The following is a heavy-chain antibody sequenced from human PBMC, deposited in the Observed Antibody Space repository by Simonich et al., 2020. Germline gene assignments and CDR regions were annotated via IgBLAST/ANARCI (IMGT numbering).Heavy chain of an antibody. D-gene: IGHD1-26*01. J-gene: IGHJ5*02. CDR2: MGPAGYT. CDR1: GFTFSSYD. V-gene: IGHV3-13*01. CDR3: ARGGYSGSYNWFDP. Sequence: EVQLVESGGGLVQPGGSLRLSCAASGFTFSSYDMHWVRQGTGTVLKWCSAMGPAGYTYYPGSVKGQFTISREKAKNSLYLQMNSLRAGDTAVYYCARGGYSGSYNWFDPWGQGTLVTVSS.